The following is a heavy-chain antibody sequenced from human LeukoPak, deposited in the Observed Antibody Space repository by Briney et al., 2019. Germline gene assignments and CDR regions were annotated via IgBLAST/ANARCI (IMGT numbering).Heavy chain of an antibody. V-gene: IGHV1-69*13. Sequence: SVKVSCKASGGTFSSYAISWVRQAPGQGLEWMGGIIPIFGTANYAQKFQGRVTITADESTSTAYMELSGLRSEDTAVYYCATSYYYDSSGYLASAFDIWGQGTMVTVSS. CDR2: IIPIFGTA. J-gene: IGHJ3*02. D-gene: IGHD3-22*01. CDR3: ATSYYYDSSGYLASAFDI. CDR1: GGTFSSYA.